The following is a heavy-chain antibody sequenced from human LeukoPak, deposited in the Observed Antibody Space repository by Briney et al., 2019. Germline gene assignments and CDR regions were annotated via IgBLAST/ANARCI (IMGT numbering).Heavy chain of an antibody. D-gene: IGHD3-22*01. V-gene: IGHV1-46*01. J-gene: IGHJ4*02. CDR3: ARDLEYDSSGYYANTFDY. CDR1: GYTFTSYY. CDR2: INPSGGST. Sequence: GASVKVSCKASGYTFTSYYMHWVRQAPGQGLEWMGIINPSGGSTSYAKKFQGRVTMTRDMSTSTVYMELRSLRSEDTAVYYCARDLEYDSSGYYANTFDYWGQGTLVTVSS.